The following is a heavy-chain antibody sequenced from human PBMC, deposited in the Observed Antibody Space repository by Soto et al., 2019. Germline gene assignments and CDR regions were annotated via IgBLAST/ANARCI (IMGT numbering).Heavy chain of an antibody. Sequence: SETLSLTCTVSGGSISSSSYYWGWIRQPPGKGLEWIGSIYYSGSTYYNPPLKSRVTISVDTSKNQFSLKLSSVTAADTAVYYCATHPPYGPLDHWGQGTLVTVSS. J-gene: IGHJ4*02. CDR2: IYYSGST. V-gene: IGHV4-39*01. D-gene: IGHD4-17*01. CDR1: GGSISSSSYY. CDR3: ATHPPYGPLDH.